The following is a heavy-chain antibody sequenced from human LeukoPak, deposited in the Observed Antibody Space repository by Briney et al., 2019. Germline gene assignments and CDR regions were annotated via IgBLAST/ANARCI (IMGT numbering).Heavy chain of an antibody. CDR1: GFTVSSNY. CDR2: IYSGGST. D-gene: IGHD3-22*01. Sequence: GGSLRLSCAASGFTVSSNYMSWVRQAPGKGLEWVSVIYSGGSTYYADSVKGRFTISRDNSKNTLYLQMNSLGAEDTAVYYCARDMSYDSSGYYYMDVWGKGTTVTVSS. V-gene: IGHV3-53*01. J-gene: IGHJ6*03. CDR3: ARDMSYDSSGYYYMDV.